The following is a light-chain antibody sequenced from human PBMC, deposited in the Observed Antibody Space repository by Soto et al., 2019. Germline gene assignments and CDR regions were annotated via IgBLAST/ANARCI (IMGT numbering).Light chain of an antibody. V-gene: IGKV1-6*02. CDR3: LQDYNYPRT. CDR2: ATS. J-gene: IGKJ1*01. CDR1: QGIRKD. Sequence: IHMTQTPSSLSASVWDRVTVTCRASQGIRKDLAWYQQKPGKAPKLLIYATSSLQSGVPSRFSGSGSGRDFTLTISSLQPEDFATYYCLQDYNYPRTFGQGTKVDIK.